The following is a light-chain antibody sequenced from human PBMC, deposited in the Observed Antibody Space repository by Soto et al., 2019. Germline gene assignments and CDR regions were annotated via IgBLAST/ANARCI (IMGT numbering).Light chain of an antibody. CDR1: QSISSD. CDR2: DAS. Sequence: EIVLTQSPATLSLSPGERATLSCRASQSISSDLAWYQQKPGQAPRLFIYDASNRVTGIPARFRGSGSGTDFTLTISTLEPEDFAVYYCQQRGSWPRTFGQGTKVEIK. CDR3: QQRGSWPRT. V-gene: IGKV3-11*01. J-gene: IGKJ1*01.